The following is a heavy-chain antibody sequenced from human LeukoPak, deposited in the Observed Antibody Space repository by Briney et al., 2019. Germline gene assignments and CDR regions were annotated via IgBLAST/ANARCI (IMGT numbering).Heavy chain of an antibody. Sequence: GGSLRLPCAASGFTFSSYSMNWVRQAPGKGLEWISYISGGSRAIYYADSVKGRFTISRDNAKNSLYLQMNNLRAEDTAVYYCAREPQEGFDYWGQGTLVTISS. CDR3: AREPQEGFDY. J-gene: IGHJ4*02. CDR2: ISGGSRAI. CDR1: GFTFSSYS. V-gene: IGHV3-48*01.